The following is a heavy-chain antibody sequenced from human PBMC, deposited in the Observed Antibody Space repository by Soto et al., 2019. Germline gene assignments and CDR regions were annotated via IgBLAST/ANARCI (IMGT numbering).Heavy chain of an antibody. Sequence: PSETLSLTCAVYGGSFSGYYWSWIRQPPGKGLEWIGETNHSGSTNYNPSLKSRVTISVDTSKNQFSLKLSSVTAADTAVYYCARVFAGWDWNVPGNYYYYGMDVWGQGTTVTVSS. V-gene: IGHV4-34*01. J-gene: IGHJ6*02. CDR2: TNHSGST. CDR1: GGSFSGYY. CDR3: ARVFAGWDWNVPGNYYYYGMDV. D-gene: IGHD1-1*01.